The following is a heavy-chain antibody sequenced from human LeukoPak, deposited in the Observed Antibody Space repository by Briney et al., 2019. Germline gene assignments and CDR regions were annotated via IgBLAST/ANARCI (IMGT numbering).Heavy chain of an antibody. CDR2: ISAYNGNT. CDR3: ARVDSGSYRHDAFDI. D-gene: IGHD1-26*01. CDR1: GYTFTSYG. Sequence: ASVKVSCKASGYTFTSYGISWVRQAPGQGLEWMGWISAYNGNTNYAQKPQGRVTMTTDTSTSTAYMELRSLRSDDTAVYYCARVDSGSYRHDAFDIWGQGTMVTVSS. J-gene: IGHJ3*02. V-gene: IGHV1-18*01.